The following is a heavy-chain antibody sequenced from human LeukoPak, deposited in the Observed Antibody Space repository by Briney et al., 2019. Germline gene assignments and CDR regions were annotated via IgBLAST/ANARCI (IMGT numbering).Heavy chain of an antibody. CDR2: ISGSGGST. Sequence: PGGSLRLSCAASGFIFSNHAMSWVRQAPGKGLEWVSAISGSGGSTYYADSVKGRFTISRDNSKNTLYLQMNSLRAEDTAVYYCAFRSRGYYYDSSGYLPPDYWGQGTLVTVSS. J-gene: IGHJ4*02. D-gene: IGHD3-22*01. V-gene: IGHV3-23*01. CDR1: GFIFSNHA. CDR3: AFRSRGYYYDSSGYLPPDY.